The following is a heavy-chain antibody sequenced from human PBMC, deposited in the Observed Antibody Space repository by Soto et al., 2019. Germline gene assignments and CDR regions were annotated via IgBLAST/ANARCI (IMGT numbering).Heavy chain of an antibody. CDR2: IIPIFGTA. CDR3: ARDGIAVAATSHSSYGIDV. V-gene: IGHV1-69*13. J-gene: IGHJ6*02. CDR1: GGTFSSYA. Sequence: ASVKVSCKASGGTFSSYAISWVRQAPGQGLEWMGGIIPIFGTANYAQKFQGRVTITADESTSTAYMELSSLRSEDTAVYYCARDGIAVAATSHSSYGIDVWGQGTTVTVYS. D-gene: IGHD6-19*01.